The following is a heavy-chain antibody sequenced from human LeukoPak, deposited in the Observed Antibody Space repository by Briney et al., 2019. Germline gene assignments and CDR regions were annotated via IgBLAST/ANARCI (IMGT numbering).Heavy chain of an antibody. D-gene: IGHD2-15*01. CDR2: INHSGST. J-gene: IGHJ6*03. CDR1: GGSFSGYY. Sequence: SETLSLTCAVYGGSFSGYYWSWIRQPPGKGLEWIGEINHSGSTNYNPSLKSRVTISVDTSKNQFSLKLSSVTAADTAVYYCARGRCSGGSCYLRYYYYYMDVWGKGTTVTVSS. CDR3: ARGRCSGGSCYLRYYYYYMDV. V-gene: IGHV4-34*01.